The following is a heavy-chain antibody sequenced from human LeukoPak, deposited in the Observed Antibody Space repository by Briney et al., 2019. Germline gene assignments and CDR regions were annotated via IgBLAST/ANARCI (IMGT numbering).Heavy chain of an antibody. V-gene: IGHV4-59*12. D-gene: IGHD3-10*01. Sequence: SETLSLTCTVSGGSISSYYWSWIRQPPGKGLEWIGYIYYSGSTNYNPSLKSRVTISVDTSKNQFSLKLSSVTAADTAVYYCAREEGNFPPSPFDYWGQGTLVTVSS. CDR2: IYYSGST. J-gene: IGHJ4*02. CDR3: AREEGNFPPSPFDY. CDR1: GGSISSYY.